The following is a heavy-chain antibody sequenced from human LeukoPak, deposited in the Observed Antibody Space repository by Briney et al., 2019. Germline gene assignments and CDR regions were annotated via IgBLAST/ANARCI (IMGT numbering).Heavy chain of an antibody. CDR2: INPNSGGT. V-gene: IGHV1-2*02. D-gene: IGHD6-13*01. CDR3: ARVPIAAAGSGYYYMDV. CDR1: GGTFSSYA. J-gene: IGHJ6*03. Sequence: GASVKVSCKASGGTFSSYAISWVRQAPGQGLEWMGWINPNSGGTNYAQKFQGRVTMTRDTSISTAYMELSRLRSDDTAVYYCARVPIAAAGSGYYYMDVWGKGTTVTVSS.